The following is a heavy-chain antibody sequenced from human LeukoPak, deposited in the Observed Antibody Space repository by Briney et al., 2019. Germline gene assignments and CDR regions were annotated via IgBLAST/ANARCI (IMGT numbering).Heavy chain of an antibody. V-gene: IGHV3-23*01. CDR3: AREEDGDYSGGGNDAFDI. J-gene: IGHJ3*02. Sequence: GGSLRLSCAASGFTFSSYAMSWVRQAPGKGLEWVSAISGSGGSTYYADSVKGRFTISRDNAKNTLYLQMNSLRAEDTAVYYCAREEDGDYSGGGNDAFDIWGQGTMVTVSS. CDR1: GFTFSSYA. D-gene: IGHD4-17*01. CDR2: ISGSGGST.